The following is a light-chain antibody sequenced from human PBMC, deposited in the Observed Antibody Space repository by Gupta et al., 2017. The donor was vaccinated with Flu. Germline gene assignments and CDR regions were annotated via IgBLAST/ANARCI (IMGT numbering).Light chain of an antibody. CDR1: QSVDKY. CDR3: QQRKQWPLT. Sequence: GERATLSCRASQSVDKYLLWYQQKPGQAPSLVIYDASNRATGIPARFSGSWSGTDFTLTISSLEPEDFAVYYCQQRKQWPLTFGGGTKVQVK. V-gene: IGKV3-11*01. J-gene: IGKJ4*01. CDR2: DAS.